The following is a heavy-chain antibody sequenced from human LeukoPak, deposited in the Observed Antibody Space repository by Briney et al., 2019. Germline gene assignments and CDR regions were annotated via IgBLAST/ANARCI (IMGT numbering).Heavy chain of an antibody. J-gene: IGHJ4*02. Sequence: SETPSLTCTVSGGSISSYYWSWIRQPAGKGLEWIGRIYISGSTNYNPSLKSRVTMSVDMSKNQFSLKLSSVTAADTAVYYCAREGDYDSSGYFDYWGQGTLVTVSS. D-gene: IGHD3-22*01. CDR1: GGSISSYY. V-gene: IGHV4-4*07. CDR2: IYISGST. CDR3: AREGDYDSSGYFDY.